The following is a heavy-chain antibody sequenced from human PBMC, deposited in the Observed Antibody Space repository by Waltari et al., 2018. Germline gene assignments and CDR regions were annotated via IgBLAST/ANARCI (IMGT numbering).Heavy chain of an antibody. D-gene: IGHD1-26*01. V-gene: IGHV3-53*01. CDR1: GFTVSGTY. J-gene: IGHJ4*02. Sequence: EVRLVESGGGLFQPGGSLILSGGASGFTVSGTYMSWVRQAPGKGLEWVSVIYSGGNTYYADSVKGRFTISRDNSKNTLYLQMNSLRADDTAVYYCARDPGGRYYFDYWGQGSLVTVSS. CDR3: ARDPGGRYYFDY. CDR2: IYSGGNT.